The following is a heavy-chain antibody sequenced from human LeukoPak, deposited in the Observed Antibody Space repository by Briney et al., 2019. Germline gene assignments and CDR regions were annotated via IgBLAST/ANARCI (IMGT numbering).Heavy chain of an antibody. CDR2: ISDSGGST. Sequence: GGSLRLSCAASAFTFSTYAMRWVRQPPGKGLEWVSAISDSGGSTYYADSVKGRFTISRDNSKNTLYLQMNSLRAEDTAVYYCARWLQRPIDSWGQGTLVTVSS. V-gene: IGHV3-23*01. CDR3: ARWLQRPIDS. D-gene: IGHD5-24*01. CDR1: AFTFSTYA. J-gene: IGHJ4*02.